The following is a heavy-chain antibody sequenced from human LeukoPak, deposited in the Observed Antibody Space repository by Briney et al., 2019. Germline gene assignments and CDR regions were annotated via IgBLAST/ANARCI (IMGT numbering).Heavy chain of an antibody. CDR1: GYTFTSYA. Sequence: ASVKVSCKASGYTFTSYAMHWVRQAPGQRLEWMGWINAGNGNTKYSQKFQGRVTITRDTSASTAYMELSSLRSEDTAVYYCARSSSSWINYFDYWGQGTLVTVSP. J-gene: IGHJ4*02. CDR2: INAGNGNT. V-gene: IGHV1-3*01. CDR3: ARSSSSWINYFDY. D-gene: IGHD6-13*01.